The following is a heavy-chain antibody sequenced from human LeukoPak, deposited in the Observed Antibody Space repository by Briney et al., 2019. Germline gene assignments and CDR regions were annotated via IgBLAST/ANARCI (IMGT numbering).Heavy chain of an antibody. Sequence: ASVKVSCKSSGYTFTSYYIHWVRQAPGQGFEWMGIINPSGGSTSYAQKFQDRVTMTRDTSTSTVYMELSSLRSEDTAVYYCAREDKAYYYDSSGTQQGDDYWGQGTLVTVSS. CDR1: GYTFTSYY. V-gene: IGHV1-46*01. D-gene: IGHD3-22*01. J-gene: IGHJ4*02. CDR2: INPSGGST. CDR3: AREDKAYYYDSSGTQQGDDY.